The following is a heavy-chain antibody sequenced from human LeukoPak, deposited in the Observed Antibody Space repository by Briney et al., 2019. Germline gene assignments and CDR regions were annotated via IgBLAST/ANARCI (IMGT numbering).Heavy chain of an antibody. D-gene: IGHD5-24*01. Sequence: PGGSLRLSCAASGFSFSSYWMSWVRQAPGKGLVWVSRINRDGSGTGYADSVKGRFTISRDNAKSTLYLEMNNLRGEDTAVYFCARAGEGLQAYGFDLWGQGTMLAVSS. J-gene: IGHJ3*01. CDR3: ARAGEGLQAYGFDL. CDR2: INRDGSGT. V-gene: IGHV3-74*01. CDR1: GFSFSSYW.